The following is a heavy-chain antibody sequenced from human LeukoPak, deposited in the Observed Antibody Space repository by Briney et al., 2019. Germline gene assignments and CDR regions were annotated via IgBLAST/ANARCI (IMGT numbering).Heavy chain of an antibody. CDR3: ARSTVDIVGAPGTFVHFDY. CDR2: IYYSGST. J-gene: IGHJ4*02. CDR1: GGSISSSSYY. V-gene: IGHV4-39*07. D-gene: IGHD1-26*01. Sequence: SETLSLTCTVSGGSISSSSYYWGWIRQPPGKGLEWIGSIYYSGSTYYNPSLKSRVTISVDTSKNQFSLKLSSVTAADTAVYYCARSTVDIVGAPGTFVHFDYWGQETLVTVSS.